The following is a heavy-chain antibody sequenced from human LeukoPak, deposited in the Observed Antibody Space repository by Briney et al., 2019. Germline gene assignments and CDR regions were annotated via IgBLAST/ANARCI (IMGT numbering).Heavy chain of an antibody. CDR2: IYYSGST. Sequence: SEPLSLTCTVSGGSISSYYWSWVRQPPGKGLEWIGYIYYSGSTNYNPSLKSRVTISVDTSKNQFSLKLSSVTAADTAVYYCARDRIQLWSSNYYYYGMDVWGQGTTVTVSS. J-gene: IGHJ6*02. CDR1: GGSISSYY. D-gene: IGHD5-18*01. V-gene: IGHV4-59*01. CDR3: ARDRIQLWSSNYYYYGMDV.